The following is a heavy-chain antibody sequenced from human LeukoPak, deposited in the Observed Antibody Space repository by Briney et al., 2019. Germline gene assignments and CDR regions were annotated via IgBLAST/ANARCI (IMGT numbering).Heavy chain of an antibody. J-gene: IGHJ4*02. V-gene: IGHV3-23*01. CDR2: ISGSGGST. Sequence: GGSLRLSCAASGFTFSSYAMSWVRQAPGKGLEWVSAISGSGGSTYYADSVKGRFTISRDNSKNTLYLLMNSLRAEDTAVYYCAKAPSSQGYFDYWGQGTLVTVSS. CDR1: GFTFSSYA. CDR3: AKAPSSQGYFDY.